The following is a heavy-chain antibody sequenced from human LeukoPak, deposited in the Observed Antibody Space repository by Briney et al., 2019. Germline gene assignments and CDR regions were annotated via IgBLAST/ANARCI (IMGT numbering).Heavy chain of an antibody. V-gene: IGHV1-2*06. CDR1: GYTFTGYY. CDR2: INPNSGGT. Sequence: ASVKASCKASGYTFTGYYMHWVRQAPGQGLEWMGRINPNSGGTNYAQKFQGRVTMTRDTSISTAYMELSRLRSDDTAVYYCARGSYGYISYYFDYWGQGTLVTVSS. D-gene: IGHD5-18*01. J-gene: IGHJ4*02. CDR3: ARGSYGYISYYFDY.